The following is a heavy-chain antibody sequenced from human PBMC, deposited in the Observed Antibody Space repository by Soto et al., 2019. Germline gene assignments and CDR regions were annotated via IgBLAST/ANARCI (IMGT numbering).Heavy chain of an antibody. V-gene: IGHV4-59*01. CDR2: IYYSGST. J-gene: IGHJ5*02. CDR3: PRERYYGSGRTFDP. CDR1: GGSISSYY. Sequence: TETLSLTCTVSGGSISSYYWSWIRQPPGKGLEWIGYIYYSGSTNYNPSLKSRVTISVDTSKNQFSLKLSSVTAADTAVYYCPRERYYGSGRTFDPWGQGTLVTVSS. D-gene: IGHD3-10*01.